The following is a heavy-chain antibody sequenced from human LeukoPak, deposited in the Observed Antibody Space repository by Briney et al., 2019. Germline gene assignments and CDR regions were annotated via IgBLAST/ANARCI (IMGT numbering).Heavy chain of an antibody. V-gene: IGHV1-69*13. CDR1: GGTFSSYA. J-gene: IGHJ6*03. Sequence: GASVKVSCKASGGTFSSYAISWVRQAPGQGLEWMGGIIPIFGTANYAQKFQGRVTITADESTSTAYMELSSLRSEDTAVYYCARDREQQLKSGPGYYYYYYMDVWGKGTTVTVSS. CDR3: ARDREQQLKSGPGYYYYYYMDV. D-gene: IGHD6-13*01. CDR2: IIPIFGTA.